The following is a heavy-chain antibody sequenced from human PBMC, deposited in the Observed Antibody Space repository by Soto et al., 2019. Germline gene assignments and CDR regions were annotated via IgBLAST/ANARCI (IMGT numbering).Heavy chain of an antibody. J-gene: IGHJ5*02. CDR2: IKNIPEGGTT. Sequence: QLVESGGGLVKPGGSLTLSCVASGFTFRDAWMTWVRQAPGKGLEWVGRIKNIPEGGTTDFAAPVKGRFTISRDDSTNTLYLHMNSLKSEDTAVYYGSTEHDCSGSYYIALGTWGQGTMVTVSS. CDR1: GFTFRDAW. CDR3: STEHDCSGSYYIALGT. V-gene: IGHV3-15*01. D-gene: IGHD3-10*02.